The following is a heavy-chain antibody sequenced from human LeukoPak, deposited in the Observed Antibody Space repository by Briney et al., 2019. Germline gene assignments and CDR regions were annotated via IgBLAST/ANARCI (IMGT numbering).Heavy chain of an antibody. CDR2: INPNSGGT. Sequence: SVKVSCKASGYTFTGYYMHWVRQAPGQGLEWMGWINPNSGGTNYAQKFQGRVTMTRDTSISTAYMELSRLRSDDTAVYYCARDGAGCSSTSCYTVFDYWGQGTLVTVSS. D-gene: IGHD2-2*02. CDR1: GYTFTGYY. V-gene: IGHV1-2*02. J-gene: IGHJ4*02. CDR3: ARDGAGCSSTSCYTVFDY.